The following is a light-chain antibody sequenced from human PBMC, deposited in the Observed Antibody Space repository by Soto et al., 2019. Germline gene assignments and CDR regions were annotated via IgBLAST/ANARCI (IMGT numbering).Light chain of an antibody. CDR3: QHYLGSPLPLFT. Sequence: EIVLAQSPGTLSLSPGERATLSCRASQSVDNNYLAWYQQKPGQAPRLLIYGTSNRATDIPDRVSGSGSGTDFTLTISILEAEDFAVYYCQHYLGSPLPLFTFGPGTKVDLK. J-gene: IGKJ3*01. CDR2: GTS. CDR1: QSVDNNY. V-gene: IGKV3-20*01.